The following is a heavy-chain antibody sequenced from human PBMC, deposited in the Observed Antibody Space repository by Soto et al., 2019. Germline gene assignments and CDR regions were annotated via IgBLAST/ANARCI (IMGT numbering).Heavy chain of an antibody. CDR2: IYYSGNT. D-gene: IGHD7-27*01. CDR1: GRSISSVNYY. J-gene: IGHJ1*01. Sequence: PSETLSLTCTVSGRSISSVNYYWSWIRQPPGKGLEWIGYIYYSGNTYYNPSLKSRVTISVDTSKNQFSLKLSSVTAADTAVYYCARGWGGYFQHWGQGTLVTVSS. V-gene: IGHV4-30-4*02. CDR3: ARGWGGYFQH.